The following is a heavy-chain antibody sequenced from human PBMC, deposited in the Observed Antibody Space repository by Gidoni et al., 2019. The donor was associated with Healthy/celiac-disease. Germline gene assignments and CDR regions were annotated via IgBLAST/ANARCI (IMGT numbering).Heavy chain of an antibody. J-gene: IGHJ3*02. V-gene: IGHV3-9*01. CDR1: GFTFDDYA. CDR3: AKDLSGGDHDYGDYPDAFDI. CDR2: ISWNSGSI. Sequence: EVQLVESGGGLVQPGRSLRLSCAASGFTFDDYAMHWVRQAPGKGLEWVSGISWNSGSIGYADSVKGRFTISRDNAKNSLYLQMNSLRAEDTALYYCAKDLSGGDHDYGDYPDAFDIWGQGTMVTVSS. D-gene: IGHD4-17*01.